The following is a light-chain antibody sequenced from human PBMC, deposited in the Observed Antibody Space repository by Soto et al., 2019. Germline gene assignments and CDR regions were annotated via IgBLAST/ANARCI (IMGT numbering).Light chain of an antibody. CDR1: SSNIGAGYD. J-gene: IGLJ2*01. V-gene: IGLV1-40*01. CDR3: QSYDSSLSAVV. CDR2: GNS. Sequence: QSVLTQPPSVSGAPGQRVTISCPGSSSNIGAGYDVHWYQQLPGTAPKLLIYGNSNRTSGVPDRFSGSKSGTSASLAITGLQADDDADYYCQSYDSSLSAVVFGGGTKLTVL.